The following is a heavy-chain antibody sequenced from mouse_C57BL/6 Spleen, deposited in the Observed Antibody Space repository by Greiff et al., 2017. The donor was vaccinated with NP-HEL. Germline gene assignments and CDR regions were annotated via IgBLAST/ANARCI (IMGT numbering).Heavy chain of an antibody. D-gene: IGHD3-2*02. Sequence: QVQLQQPGAELVRPGSSVKLSCKASGYTFTSYWMHWVKQRPIQGLEWIGNIDPSDSETHYNQKFKDKATLTVDKSSSTAYMQLSSLTSEDSAVYYIGRPQTAQGNWFGYWGQGTLVAVSA. CDR2: IDPSDSET. CDR3: GRPQTAQGNWFGY. CDR1: GYTFTSYW. V-gene: IGHV1-52*01. J-gene: IGHJ3*01.